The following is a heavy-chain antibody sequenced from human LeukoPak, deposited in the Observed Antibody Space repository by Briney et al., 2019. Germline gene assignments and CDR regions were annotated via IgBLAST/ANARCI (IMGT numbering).Heavy chain of an antibody. CDR3: ARDRHSSGFFDY. J-gene: IGHJ4*02. D-gene: IGHD6-19*01. Sequence: GSSVKVSCKASGGTFSSYAISWVRQAPEQGLEWMGGIIPIFGTANYAQKFQGRVTITADESTSTAYMELSSLRSEDTAVYYCARDRHSSGFFDYWGQGTLVTVSS. CDR1: GGTFSSYA. CDR2: IIPIFGTA. V-gene: IGHV1-69*01.